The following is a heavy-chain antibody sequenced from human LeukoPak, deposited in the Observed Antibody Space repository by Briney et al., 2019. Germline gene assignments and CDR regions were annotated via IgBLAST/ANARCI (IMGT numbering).Heavy chain of an antibody. Sequence: SETLSLTCAVYGGSFSGYYWSWIRQPPGKGLEWIGRIYTSGSTNYNPSLKSRVTISVDTSKNQFSLKLSSVTAADTAVHYCARGVLYYDILTGYLDYYMDVWGKGTTVTISS. CDR3: ARGVLYYDILTGYLDYYMDV. CDR2: IYTSGST. D-gene: IGHD3-9*01. V-gene: IGHV4-4*08. J-gene: IGHJ6*03. CDR1: GGSFSGYY.